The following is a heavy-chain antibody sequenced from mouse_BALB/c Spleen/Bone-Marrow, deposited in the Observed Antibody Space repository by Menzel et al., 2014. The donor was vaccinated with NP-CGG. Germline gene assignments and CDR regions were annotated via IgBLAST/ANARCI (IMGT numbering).Heavy chain of an antibody. V-gene: IGHV4-1*02. CDR3: ARLYYDYDDVFYWYFDV. J-gene: IGHJ1*01. Sequence: VQLQQSGGGLAQPGGSLKLSCAASGFDFSRYWMSWVRQAPGKGLEWIGEINPDSSTINYTPSLKDKFIISRDNAKNTLYLQMSKVRSEDTALYYCARLYYDYDDVFYWYFDVWGAGTTVTVPS. CDR2: INPDSSTI. CDR1: GFDFSRYW. D-gene: IGHD2-4*01.